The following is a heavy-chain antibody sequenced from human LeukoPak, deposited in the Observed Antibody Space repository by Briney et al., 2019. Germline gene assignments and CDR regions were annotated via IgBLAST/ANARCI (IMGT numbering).Heavy chain of an antibody. J-gene: IGHJ4*02. CDR1: SGSIFSSNW. D-gene: IGHD3-9*01. Sequence: SETLSLTCTVSSGSIFSSNWWSWVRQPPGKGLEWIGQIFHSGSTSYSPSLKSRVTISVDKSKNQFSLKLSSVTAADTAVYYCARHRPLLRYFDWLFRDVFDYWGQGTLVTVSS. V-gene: IGHV4-4*02. CDR2: IFHSGST. CDR3: ARHRPLLRYFDWLFRDVFDY.